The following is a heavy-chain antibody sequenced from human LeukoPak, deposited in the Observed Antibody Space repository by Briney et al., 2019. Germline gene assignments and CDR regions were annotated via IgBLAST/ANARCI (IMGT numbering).Heavy chain of an antibody. J-gene: IGHJ4*02. CDR2: IKQDGSEK. CDR3: ARDGSMDYYDSSGYVGYFDY. V-gene: IGHV3-7*01. Sequence: GGSLRLSCAASGFTFSSYWMSWVRQAPGKGLEWVANIKQDGSEKYYVDSVKGRFTISRDNAKNSLYLQMNSLRAEDTAVYYCARDGSMDYYDSSGYVGYFDYWGQGTLVTVSS. D-gene: IGHD3-22*01. CDR1: GFTFSSYW.